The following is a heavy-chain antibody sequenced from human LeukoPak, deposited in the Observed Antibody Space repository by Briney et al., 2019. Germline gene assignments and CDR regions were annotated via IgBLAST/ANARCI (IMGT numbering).Heavy chain of an antibody. D-gene: IGHD2-2*01. J-gene: IGHJ4*02. CDR2: IYYSGST. Sequence: PSETLSLTCTVSGGSISSSSYYWGWIRQPPGKGLEWIGSIYYSGSTYYNPSLKSRVSISIDTSKNQFSLKLRSVTAADTAMYYCARLLHCSSTSCSNYWGQGTLVTVSS. V-gene: IGHV4-39*07. CDR1: GGSISSSSYY. CDR3: ARLLHCSSTSCSNY.